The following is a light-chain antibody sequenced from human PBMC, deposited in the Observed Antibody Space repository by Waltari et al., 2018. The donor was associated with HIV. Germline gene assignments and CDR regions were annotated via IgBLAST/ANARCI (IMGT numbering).Light chain of an antibody. CDR2: ANI. CDR1: SSNLGAGFD. V-gene: IGLV1-40*01. CDR3: QSFDSSLTTSGVI. Sequence: QSVLTQPPSVSGAPGPRVPISCTGSSSNLGAGFDVHWYPQLPGPAPKLLIYANINRPSGVPDRFSGSKSGSSASLAITGLQAEDEAHYYCQSFDSSLTTSGVIFGGGTKLTVL. J-gene: IGLJ2*01.